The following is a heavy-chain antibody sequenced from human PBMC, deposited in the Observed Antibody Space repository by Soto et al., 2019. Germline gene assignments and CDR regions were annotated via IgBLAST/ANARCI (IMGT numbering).Heavy chain of an antibody. V-gene: IGHV4-39*01. D-gene: IGHD2-15*01. CDR2: MFYSGLT. CDR1: GYSVTSSDYY. Sequence: SEALSLTCSVSGYSVTSSDYYWAWIRQPPGKGLEWIGSMFYSGLTYYNPSLKSRVTLSVDTSKNQFSVRLNSVTAADTAVYYCAPLSVSLSGPYGIHVWGQGTTVTVSS. J-gene: IGHJ6*02. CDR3: APLSVSLSGPYGIHV.